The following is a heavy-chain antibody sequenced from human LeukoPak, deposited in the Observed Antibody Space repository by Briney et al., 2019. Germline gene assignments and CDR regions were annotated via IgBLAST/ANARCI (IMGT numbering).Heavy chain of an antibody. CDR2: FDPEDGET. V-gene: IGHV1-24*01. CDR3: ATSGGSDISGHTRYYYMDV. J-gene: IGHJ6*03. Sequence: ASVKVSCKVSGYTLTKLSMHWVRQAPGKGLEWMGGFDPEDGETIYAQKFQGRVTMTEDTSTDTAYMELSSLRSEDTAVYYCATSGGSDISGHTRYYYMDVWGKGTTVTISS. D-gene: IGHD1-26*01. CDR1: GYTLTKLS.